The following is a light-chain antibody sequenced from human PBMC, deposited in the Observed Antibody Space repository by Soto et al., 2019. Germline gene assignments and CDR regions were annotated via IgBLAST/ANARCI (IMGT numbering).Light chain of an antibody. CDR2: DVI. CDR3: SSYTTSSTYV. Sequence: QSALTQPPSASGSPGQSVTISCTGTSSDVGSSNGVSWYQQPPGTAPKLMIYDVINRPSGVPDRFSGSKSGNTASLTISGLQAEDEADYYCSSYTTSSTYVFGTGTKLTVL. V-gene: IGLV2-18*02. CDR1: SSDVGSSNG. J-gene: IGLJ1*01.